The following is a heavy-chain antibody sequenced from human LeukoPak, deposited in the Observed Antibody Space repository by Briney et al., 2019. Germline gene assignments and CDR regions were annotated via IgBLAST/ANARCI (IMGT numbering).Heavy chain of an antibody. Sequence: SETLSLTCTVSGGSISSGDYYWNWIRQPPGKGLEWIGYIYYSGSTYYNPSLKSRVTISVDPSKNQFSLELSSVTAADTGVYYCARLIIAAAVYWFDPWGQGTLVTVSS. D-gene: IGHD6-13*01. CDR2: IYYSGST. V-gene: IGHV4-30-4*01. CDR3: ARLIIAAAVYWFDP. CDR1: GGSISSGDYY. J-gene: IGHJ5*02.